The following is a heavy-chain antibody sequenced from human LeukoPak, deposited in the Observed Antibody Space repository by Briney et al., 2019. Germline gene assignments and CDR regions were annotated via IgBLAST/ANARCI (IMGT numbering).Heavy chain of an antibody. Sequence: SETLSLTCAVYGGSFSGYYWSWIRQPPGKGLEWIGEINHSGSTNYNPSLKSRVTISVDTSKNQFSLKLSSVTAADTAVYYCARGDYGMNDYWGQGTLVTVSS. J-gene: IGHJ4*02. V-gene: IGHV4-34*01. CDR3: ARGDYGMNDY. CDR2: INHSGST. CDR1: GGSFSGYY. D-gene: IGHD3-16*01.